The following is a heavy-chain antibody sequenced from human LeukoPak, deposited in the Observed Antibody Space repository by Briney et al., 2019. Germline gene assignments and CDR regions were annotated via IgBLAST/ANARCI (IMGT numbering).Heavy chain of an antibody. V-gene: IGHV4-61*02. CDR3: ARVPIAAVADV. CDR2: IYTSGST. J-gene: IGHJ6*02. D-gene: IGHD6-13*01. CDR1: GGSISSGSYY. Sequence: SQTLSLTCTVSGGSISSGSYYWSWIRQPAGKGLEWIGRIYTSGSTNYNPSLKSRVTISVDTSKNQFSLKLSSVTAADTAVYYCARVPIAAVADVWGQGTTVTVSS.